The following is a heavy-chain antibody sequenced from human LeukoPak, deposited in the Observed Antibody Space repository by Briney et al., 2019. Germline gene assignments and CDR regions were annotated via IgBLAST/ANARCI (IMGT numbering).Heavy chain of an antibody. CDR1: GYTFNSYG. J-gene: IGHJ6*02. CDR3: AREATMIVALTDYYYYGMDV. D-gene: IGHD3-22*01. Sequence: GASVKVSCKASGYTFNSYGISWVREAPGQGLEWMGWISAYNGNTNYAQKLQGRVTMTTDTSTSTAYMELRSLRSDDTAVYYCAREATMIVALTDYYYYGMDVWGQGTTVTVSS. CDR2: ISAYNGNT. V-gene: IGHV1-18*01.